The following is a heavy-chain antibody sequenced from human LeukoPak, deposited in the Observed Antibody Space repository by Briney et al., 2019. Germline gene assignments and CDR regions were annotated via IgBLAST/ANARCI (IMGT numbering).Heavy chain of an antibody. V-gene: IGHV3-21*01. CDR3: ARVSNYGGYYYYYMDV. CDR2: ISSTSTYI. D-gene: IGHD4-11*01. CDR1: EFTFSSYS. J-gene: IGHJ6*03. Sequence: GGSLRLSCAASEFTFSSYSMNWVRQAPGKGLEWVSSISSTSTYIYYAVSVKGRFTISRDNAKNSLYLQMNSLRAEDTAVYYCARVSNYGGYYYYYMDVWGKGTTVTVSS.